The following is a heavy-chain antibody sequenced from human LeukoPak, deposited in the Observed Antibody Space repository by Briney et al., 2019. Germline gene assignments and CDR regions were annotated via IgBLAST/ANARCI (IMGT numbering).Heavy chain of an antibody. CDR3: AGGIAVAGPSCLQAPFDY. J-gene: IGHJ4*02. Sequence: PSETLSLTCTVSGGSISSSSYYWGWIRQPPGKGLEWIGSIYYSGSTYYNPSLKSRVTISVDTSKNQFSLKLSSVTAADTAVYYCAGGIAVAGPSCLQAPFDYWGQGTLVTVSS. V-gene: IGHV4-39*01. CDR2: IYYSGST. D-gene: IGHD6-19*01. CDR1: GGSISSSSYY.